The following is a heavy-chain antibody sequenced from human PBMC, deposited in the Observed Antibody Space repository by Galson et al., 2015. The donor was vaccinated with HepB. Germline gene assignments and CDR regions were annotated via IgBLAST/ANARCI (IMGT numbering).Heavy chain of an antibody. CDR2: VWYDGTKQ. Sequence: SLRLPCAASGFVFSRHGMHWARQAPGKGLEWGADVWYDGTKQYYSESVEGRFTISRDNSKNMVYLQMNSLRVEDTAVYFCWMIGTDFDYWGQGTLVTVSS. D-gene: IGHD2-21*01. J-gene: IGHJ4*02. CDR1: GFVFSRHG. V-gene: IGHV3-33*01. CDR3: WMIGTDFDY.